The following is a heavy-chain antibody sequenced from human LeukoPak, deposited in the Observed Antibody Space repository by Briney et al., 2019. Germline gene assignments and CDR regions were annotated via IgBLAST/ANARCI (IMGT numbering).Heavy chain of an antibody. J-gene: IGHJ4*02. D-gene: IGHD2-21*01. Sequence: SVKVSCKASGGTFSSYAISWVRQAPGQGLEWMGGIIPIFGTANYAQKFQGRVTITTDESTSTAYMELSSLRSEDTAVYYCATAGSYCGGDCYLSHYWGQGTLVTVSS. V-gene: IGHV1-69*05. CDR3: ATAGSYCGGDCYLSHY. CDR1: GGTFSSYA. CDR2: IIPIFGTA.